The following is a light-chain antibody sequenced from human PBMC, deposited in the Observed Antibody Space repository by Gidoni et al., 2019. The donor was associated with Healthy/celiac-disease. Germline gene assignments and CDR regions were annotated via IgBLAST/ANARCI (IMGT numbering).Light chain of an antibody. J-gene: IGKJ1*01. CDR3: QQYGSSPWT. Sequence: IVLTQSPGTLSLSPGESATLSCRASQRVSSSYLAWYQQKPGQAPRLLIYGASSRATGIPDRCSGSGSGTDFTLTISRLEPEDFAVYYCQQYGSSPWTFGQGTKVEIK. CDR1: QRVSSSY. CDR2: GAS. V-gene: IGKV3-20*01.